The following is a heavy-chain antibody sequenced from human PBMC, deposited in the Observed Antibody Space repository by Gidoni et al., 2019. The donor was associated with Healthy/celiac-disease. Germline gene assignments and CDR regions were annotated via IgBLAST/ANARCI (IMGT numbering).Heavy chain of an antibody. Sequence: QVQLVESGGGVVQPGRSLRLSCAASGFTFSSYGMHWVRQAPGKGLEWVAVIWYDGSNKYYADSVKGRFTISRDNSKNTLYLQMNSLRAEDTAVYYCARDPGDYLITGSFDYWGQGTLVTVSS. CDR3: ARDPGDYLITGSFDY. D-gene: IGHD4-17*01. V-gene: IGHV3-33*01. CDR2: IWYDGSNK. CDR1: GFTFSSYG. J-gene: IGHJ4*02.